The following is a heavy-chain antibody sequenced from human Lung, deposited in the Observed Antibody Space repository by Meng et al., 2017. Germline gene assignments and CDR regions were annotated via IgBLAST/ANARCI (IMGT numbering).Heavy chain of an antibody. CDR2: INHSGST. J-gene: IGHJ4*02. V-gene: IGHV4-34*01. D-gene: IGHD5-24*01. CDR1: DGSFSHCD. Sequence: HVPRQQCVTVLWKPSETLPLTFVVSDGSFSHCDGTAIPQPPGKGRECIGKINHSGSTNYNPCLEYRATISVDTSQNNLSLNLSSVTAADSAVYYSATGPTTIAHDFDYWGQGTLVTVS. CDR3: ATGPTTIAHDFDY.